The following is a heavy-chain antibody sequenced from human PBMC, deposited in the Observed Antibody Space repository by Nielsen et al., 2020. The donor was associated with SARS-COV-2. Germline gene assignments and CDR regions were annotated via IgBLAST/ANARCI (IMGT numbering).Heavy chain of an antibody. D-gene: IGHD3-22*01. Sequence: GESLKISCETSGYTFSTYWIGWVRQAPGQGPEWMGLINPTNGGTTYAQKFLGRVTMTRDTSTSTVYMELSSLRSDDTAVYHCARDSSGTYRRVDYWGQGTLVTVSS. CDR3: ARDSSGTYRRVDY. CDR1: GYTFSTYW. V-gene: IGHV1-46*01. J-gene: IGHJ4*02. CDR2: INPTNGGT.